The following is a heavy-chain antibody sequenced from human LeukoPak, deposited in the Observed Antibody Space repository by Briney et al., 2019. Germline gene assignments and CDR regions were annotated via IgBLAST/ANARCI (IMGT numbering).Heavy chain of an antibody. CDR1: GFTFSSYS. J-gene: IGHJ4*02. CDR2: ITSSGYNT. V-gene: IGHV3-23*01. Sequence: GGSLRLSCAASGFTFSSYSMNWVRQAPGQGLEWVSTITSSGYNTYYADSVKGRFTISRDNSKNTLYLQIHSLRAEDTAIYYCARDRFCSGANCYSHFDSWGQGILVTVSS. D-gene: IGHD2-15*01. CDR3: ARDRFCSGANCYSHFDS.